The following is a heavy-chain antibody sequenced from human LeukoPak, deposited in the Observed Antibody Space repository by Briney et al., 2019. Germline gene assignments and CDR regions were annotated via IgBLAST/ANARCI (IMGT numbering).Heavy chain of an antibody. CDR3: ARGTSVAAAGSWFDP. CDR1: GFTVISSY. V-gene: IGHV3-30-3*01. Sequence: GGSLRLSCAASGFTVISSYMTWVRQAPGKGLEWVAVMSFDGSDKYYADSVKGRFTISRDNSKNTLYLQMNSLRTEDTAVYYCARGTSVAAAGSWFDPWGQGTLVTVSS. CDR2: MSFDGSDK. J-gene: IGHJ5*02. D-gene: IGHD6-13*01.